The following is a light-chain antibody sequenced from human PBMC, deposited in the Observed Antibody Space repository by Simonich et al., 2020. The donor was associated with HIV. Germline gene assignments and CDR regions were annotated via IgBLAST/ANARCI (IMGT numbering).Light chain of an antibody. CDR1: QTINND. CDR3: QQSYSTPFT. Sequence: DIQMTQSPSSLSASVGDRVTITCRASQTINNDLNWYQQKPGKAPKLLIYTMSNLQTGVPSRFSGSDSGTDFTLTISSLQPEDFATYFCQQSYSTPFTFGPGTKVAIK. CDR2: TMS. J-gene: IGKJ3*01. V-gene: IGKV1-39*01.